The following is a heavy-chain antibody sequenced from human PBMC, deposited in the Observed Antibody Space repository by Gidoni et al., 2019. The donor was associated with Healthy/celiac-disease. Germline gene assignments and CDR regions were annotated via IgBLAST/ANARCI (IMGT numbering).Heavy chain of an antibody. D-gene: IGHD3-22*01. CDR3: ARYDNYYDSSGSWYFDL. CDR1: GYSFTSYW. V-gene: IGHV5-51*01. Sequence: EVQLVQSGAEVKKPGESLKTSCKGSGYSFTSYWIGWLRQLPGKGLEWMGIIYPGDSDTRYSPSFQGQVTISADKSISTAYLQWSSLKASDTAMYYCARYDNYYDSSGSWYFDLWGRGTLVTVSS. CDR2: IYPGDSDT. J-gene: IGHJ2*01.